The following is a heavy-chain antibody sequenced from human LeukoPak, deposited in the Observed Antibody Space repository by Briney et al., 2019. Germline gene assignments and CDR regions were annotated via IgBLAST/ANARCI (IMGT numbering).Heavy chain of an antibody. CDR3: AREDLSYYDSSGYVP. Sequence: ASVKVSCKASGYTFTSYGIIWVRQAPGQGLEWMGWINAYNGNTNYAQKLQGRVTMTTDRSTSTAYMELRSLRSDDTAVYYCAREDLSYYDSSGYVPWGQGTLVTVSS. D-gene: IGHD3-22*01. CDR2: INAYNGNT. J-gene: IGHJ5*02. CDR1: GYTFTSYG. V-gene: IGHV1-18*01.